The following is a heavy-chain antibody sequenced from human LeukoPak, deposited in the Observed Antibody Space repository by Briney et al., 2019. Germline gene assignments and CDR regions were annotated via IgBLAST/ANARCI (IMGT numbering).Heavy chain of an antibody. J-gene: IGHJ6*03. CDR3: ARGQAGFGDYYYYMDV. Sequence: SVKVSCKASGGTFSSYAISWVRQAPGQGLEWMGGIIPIFGTANYAQKFQGRVTMTRNTSISTAYMELSSLRSEDTAVYYCARGQAGFGDYYYYMDVWGKGTTVTISS. CDR1: GGTFSSYA. D-gene: IGHD3-10*01. V-gene: IGHV1-69*05. CDR2: IIPIFGTA.